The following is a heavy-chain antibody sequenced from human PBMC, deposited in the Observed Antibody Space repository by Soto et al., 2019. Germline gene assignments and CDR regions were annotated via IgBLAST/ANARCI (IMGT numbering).Heavy chain of an antibody. CDR3: ARGPTGSGNWFDP. CDR1: GGSISSYY. CDR2: IYYSGST. V-gene: IGHV4-59*01. D-gene: IGHD1-26*01. J-gene: IGHJ5*02. Sequence: ASETLSLTCTVSGGSISSYYWSWIRQPPGKGLEWIGYIYYSGSTNYNPSLKSRVTISVDTSKNQFPLKLSSVTAADTAVYYCARGPTGSGNWFDPGCQGTLVTVST.